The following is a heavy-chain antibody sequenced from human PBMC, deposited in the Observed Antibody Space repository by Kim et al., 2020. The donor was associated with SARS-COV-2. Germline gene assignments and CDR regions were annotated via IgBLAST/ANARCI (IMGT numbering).Heavy chain of an antibody. V-gene: IGHV4-30-2*01. CDR3: ARATHDGSGSRFDP. D-gene: IGHD3-10*01. CDR2: IYHSGST. CDR1: GGSISSGGYS. Sequence: SETLSLTCAVSGGSISSGGYSWSWIRQPPGKGLEWIGYIYHSGSTYYNPSLKSRVTISVDTSKNQFSLKLSSVTAADTAVYYCARATHDGSGSRFDPWGQGTLVTVSS. J-gene: IGHJ5*02.